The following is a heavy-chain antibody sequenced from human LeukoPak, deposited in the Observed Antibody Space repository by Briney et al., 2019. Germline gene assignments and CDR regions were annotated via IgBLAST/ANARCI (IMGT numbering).Heavy chain of an antibody. J-gene: IGHJ4*02. D-gene: IGHD3-3*01. Sequence: GESLKISCKHSEYSFPNYWIGWVRQMPGKGLEWMGIIYPGDSDTTYSPSFQGQVTISADKSISTAYLQWSSLKASDTAMYYCARAYYDLWSGYSSLDNGFDSWGQGTLVTVSS. CDR2: IYPGDSDT. V-gene: IGHV5-51*01. CDR1: EYSFPNYW. CDR3: ARAYYDLWSGYSSLDNGFDS.